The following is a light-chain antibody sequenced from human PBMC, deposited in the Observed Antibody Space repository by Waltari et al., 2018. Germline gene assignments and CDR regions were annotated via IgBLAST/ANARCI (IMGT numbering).Light chain of an antibody. CDR3: QQSYSMFALT. CDR1: QSIATY. V-gene: IGKV1-39*01. Sequence: DIQMTQSPSSLSASVGDRVTITCRASQSIATYLSWYQQTPGKAPKLLIYAASGLQSGVPSRFSGSGSGTDFTLTISSLQPEDFATYYCQQSYSMFALTFGGGTKVEIK. J-gene: IGKJ4*01. CDR2: AAS.